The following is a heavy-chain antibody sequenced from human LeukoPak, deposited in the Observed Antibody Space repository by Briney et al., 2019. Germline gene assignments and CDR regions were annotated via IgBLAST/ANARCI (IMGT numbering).Heavy chain of an antibody. Sequence: SETLSLTCTVSGGSITSYFWSWIRQPPGKGLEWIGYIYYSGSTNYNPSLKSRVTISVDTSKNQFSLKLSSVTAADTAVYYCARDSSSYCSSTSCYVHAFDIWSQGTMVTVSS. CDR3: ARDSSSYCSSTSCYVHAFDI. V-gene: IGHV4-59*01. CDR1: GGSITSYF. D-gene: IGHD2-2*01. J-gene: IGHJ3*02. CDR2: IYYSGST.